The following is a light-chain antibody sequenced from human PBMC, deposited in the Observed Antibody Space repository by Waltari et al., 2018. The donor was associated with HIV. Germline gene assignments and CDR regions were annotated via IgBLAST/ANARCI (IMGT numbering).Light chain of an antibody. V-gene: IGLV3-21*01. Sequence: YVLTQPPSVSVAPGEMARLTCGGNNIGNKGVHWYQLKSGQAPLLVIFANVDRPSRITDRFSGSISGFTATLAISRVEPGDEAVYYCQVWDRPSDQVVFGGGTTLIV. J-gene: IGLJ3*02. CDR2: ANV. CDR1: NIGNKG. CDR3: QVWDRPSDQVV.